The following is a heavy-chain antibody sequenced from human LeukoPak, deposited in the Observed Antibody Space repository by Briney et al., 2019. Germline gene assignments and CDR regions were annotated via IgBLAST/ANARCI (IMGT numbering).Heavy chain of an antibody. CDR2: IDIDGTGT. CDR3: GTVFDH. V-gene: IGHV3-74*01. Sequence: SCKASGYTFTNYWMHWVRQAPGKGLVWVSRIDIDGTGTSYADSVKGRFTISRDNAKNTVSLQMNSLKAEDTAVYYCGTVFDHWGPGILVTVSS. J-gene: IGHJ4*02. CDR1: GYTFTNYW.